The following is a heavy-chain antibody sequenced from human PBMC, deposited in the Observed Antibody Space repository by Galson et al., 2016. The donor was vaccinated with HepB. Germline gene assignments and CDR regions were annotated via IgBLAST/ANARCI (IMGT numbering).Heavy chain of an antibody. J-gene: IGHJ4*02. CDR3: ARAAGTGIQLWYLFDF. Sequence: SLRLSCAASGFVFSSYGMHWVRQAPGKGLESVAVIWFDESKKYYADSVKGRFTISRDNSKNMVYLQMNSLTVEDTAVYYCARAAGTGIQLWYLFDFWGQGSLVTVSS. CDR1: GFVFSSYG. V-gene: IGHV3-33*01. D-gene: IGHD5-18*01. CDR2: IWFDESKK.